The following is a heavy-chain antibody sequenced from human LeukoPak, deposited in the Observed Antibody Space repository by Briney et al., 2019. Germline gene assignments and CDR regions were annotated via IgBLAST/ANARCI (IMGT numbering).Heavy chain of an antibody. CDR1: GGSISSGGYY. D-gene: IGHD4-11*01. V-gene: IGHV4-31*03. CDR3: ARVSNYGRYFDY. Sequence: SQTLSLTCTVSGGSISSGGYYWSWIRQHPGKGLEWIGYICYSGSTYYNPSLKSRVTISVDTSKNQFSLKLSSVTAADTAVYYCARVSNYGRYFDYWGQGTLVTVSS. CDR2: ICYSGST. J-gene: IGHJ4*02.